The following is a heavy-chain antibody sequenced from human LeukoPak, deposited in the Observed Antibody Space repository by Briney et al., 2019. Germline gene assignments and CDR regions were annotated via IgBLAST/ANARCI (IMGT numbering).Heavy chain of an antibody. CDR1: GGSIRSSYYY. CDR3: ASSANYGDNSGHFDS. J-gene: IGHJ4*02. Sequence: SETLSLTCTVSGGSIRSSYYYWGWIRQPPGKGLEWIGSIYDSGSTYYNPSLKSRVTISVDTSKNQFSLKLNSVTAADTAVYYCASSANYGDNSGHFDSWGKGTLVTVSS. CDR2: IYDSGST. D-gene: IGHD4-23*01. V-gene: IGHV4-39*01.